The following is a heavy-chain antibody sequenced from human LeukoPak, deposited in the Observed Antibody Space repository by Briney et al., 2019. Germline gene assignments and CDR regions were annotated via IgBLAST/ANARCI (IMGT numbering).Heavy chain of an antibody. CDR3: ARDRFPHDDAHYGMDV. CDR1: GFTFSNYG. Sequence: GGSLRLSCTASGFTFSNYGMHWVRQAPGKGLEWVAVMWVWNDGSNEYYADSVKGRFTIARDNSKNALYLQMVSLRAEDTADYYCARDRFPHDDAHYGMDVWGQGTTVTVSS. J-gene: IGHJ6*02. V-gene: IGHV3-33*01. CDR2: MWVWNDGSNE. D-gene: IGHD3-16*01.